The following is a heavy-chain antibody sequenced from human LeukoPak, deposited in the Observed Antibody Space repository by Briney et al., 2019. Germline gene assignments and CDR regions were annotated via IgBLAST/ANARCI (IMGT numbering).Heavy chain of an antibody. Sequence: PSETLCLACAVYGVSFSGYYWSWIRRPPGKGLEWIGEINHSGSTNYNPSLKSRVTISVDTSKNQFSLKLSSVTAADTAVYYCARKGRQQLSTWGQGTLVTVSS. CDR2: INHSGST. J-gene: IGHJ5*02. CDR3: ARKGRQQLST. V-gene: IGHV4-34*01. CDR1: GVSFSGYY. D-gene: IGHD6-13*01.